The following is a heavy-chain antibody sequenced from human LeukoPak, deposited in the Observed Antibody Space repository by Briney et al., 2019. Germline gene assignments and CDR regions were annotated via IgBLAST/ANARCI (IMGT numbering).Heavy chain of an antibody. CDR1: GFTFTSYW. Sequence: QPGGSLRLSCAASGFTFTSYWMSWVRQAPGKGLEWVANIKQDGSEKNYVDSVKGRFIISRDNAKNSLYLQMNTLRADDTAVYYCARDGFGTGSNWGQGTLVTVSS. CDR2: IKQDGSEK. J-gene: IGHJ4*02. V-gene: IGHV3-7*03. CDR3: ARDGFGTGSN. D-gene: IGHD3-16*01.